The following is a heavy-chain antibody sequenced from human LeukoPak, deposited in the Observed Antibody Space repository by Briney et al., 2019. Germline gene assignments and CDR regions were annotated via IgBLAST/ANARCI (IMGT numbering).Heavy chain of an antibody. CDR2: ISSSSSYI. J-gene: IGHJ4*02. CDR1: GFTFSSYS. CDR3: ARDPLGYDSSDLPYYFDY. V-gene: IGHV3-21*01. Sequence: PGGSLRLSCAASGFTFSSYSMNWVREAPGKGLEWVSSISSSSSYIYYADSVKGRFTISRDNAKNSLSLQMNSLRAEDTAVYYCARDPLGYDSSDLPYYFDYWGQGTLVTVSS. D-gene: IGHD3-22*01.